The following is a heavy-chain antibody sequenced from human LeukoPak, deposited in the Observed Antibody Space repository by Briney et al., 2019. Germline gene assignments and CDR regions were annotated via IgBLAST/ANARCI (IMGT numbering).Heavy chain of an antibody. D-gene: IGHD6-6*01. Sequence: ASVKVSCKASGYTITNNYMHWVRQAPGQGLEWMGVINPSGTGTSYAQKFQGRITMSRDTSTSTVYMELSSLRSEDTAVYYCARDNRVARPFYLSYYYYYMDVWGKGTTVTVSS. V-gene: IGHV1-46*01. CDR3: ARDNRVARPFYLSYYYYYMDV. CDR1: GYTITNNY. CDR2: INPSGTGT. J-gene: IGHJ6*03.